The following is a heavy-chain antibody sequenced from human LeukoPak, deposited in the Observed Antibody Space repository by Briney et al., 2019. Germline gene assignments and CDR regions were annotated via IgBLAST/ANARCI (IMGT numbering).Heavy chain of an antibody. CDR2: ISSSSSTI. CDR3: AREPMITMVRGAIEHDAFDI. Sequence: PGGSLRLSCAASGFTFSSYSMNWVRQAPGKGLEWVSYISSSSSTIYCADSVKGRFTISRDNAKNSLYLQMNSLRAEDTAVYYCAREPMITMVRGAIEHDAFDIWGQGTMVTVSS. CDR1: GFTFSSYS. V-gene: IGHV3-48*01. D-gene: IGHD3-10*01. J-gene: IGHJ3*02.